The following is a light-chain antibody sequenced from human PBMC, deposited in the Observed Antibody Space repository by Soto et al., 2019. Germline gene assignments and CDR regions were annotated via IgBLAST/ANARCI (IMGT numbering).Light chain of an antibody. CDR2: GNT. J-gene: IGLJ3*02. CDR1: YSDIGAGYD. CDR3: QSYDSRLSGHWV. V-gene: IGLV1-40*01. Sequence: QLVLTQPPSVSGAVGQRVTISCTGSYSDIGAGYDVHWYQQFPGTAPKLLIYGNTNRPSGVPDRFSGSKSGTSASLAITGLQAEDEAHYYCQSYDSRLSGHWVFGGGTKLTVL.